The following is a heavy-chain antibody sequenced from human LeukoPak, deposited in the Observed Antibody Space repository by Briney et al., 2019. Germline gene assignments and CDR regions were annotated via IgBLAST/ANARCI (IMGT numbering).Heavy chain of an antibody. D-gene: IGHD3-3*01. V-gene: IGHV4-4*02. Sequence: SETLSLTCAVSGGSISSSNWWSWVRQPPGKGLEWIGEINHSGSTNYNPSLKSRVTISVDTSKNQFSLKLSSVTAADTAVYYCARDRSGYFDYWGQGTLVTVSS. J-gene: IGHJ4*02. CDR1: GGSISSSNW. CDR3: ARDRSGYFDY. CDR2: INHSGST.